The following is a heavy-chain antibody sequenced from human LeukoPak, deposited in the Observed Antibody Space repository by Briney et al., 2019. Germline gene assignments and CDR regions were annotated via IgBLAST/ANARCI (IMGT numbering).Heavy chain of an antibody. CDR1: GFIFISYE. Sequence: GGSLRLSCAASGFIFISYEMNWVRQPPGRGREWVSYISCSGSTIYYADSVRGRFTISRDNAKNSLYLQLNSLRAEDTAVYYCARARPYYYYGMDVWGQGTTVTVSS. V-gene: IGHV3-48*03. CDR2: ISCSGSTI. J-gene: IGHJ6*02. CDR3: ARARPYYYYGMDV.